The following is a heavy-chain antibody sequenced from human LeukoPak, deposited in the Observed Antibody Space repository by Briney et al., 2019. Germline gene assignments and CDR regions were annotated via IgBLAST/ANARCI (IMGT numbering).Heavy chain of an antibody. CDR2: ISSGGNYR. Sequence: GGSLRLSCAASGFTFSSYEINWVRQAPGKGLEWVSYISSGGNYRYYADSVKGRFTISRDNARNSLYLQMNSLRAEDTAGYYCARGRNAYTFDNWGQGTLVTVSS. CDR1: GFTFSSYE. D-gene: IGHD5-24*01. CDR3: ARGRNAYTFDN. J-gene: IGHJ4*02. V-gene: IGHV3-48*03.